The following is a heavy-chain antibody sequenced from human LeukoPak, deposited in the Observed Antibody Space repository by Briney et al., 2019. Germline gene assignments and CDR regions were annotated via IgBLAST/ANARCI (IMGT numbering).Heavy chain of an antibody. CDR1: GFTFNSHW. D-gene: IGHD5-18*01. V-gene: IGHV3-7*01. J-gene: IGHJ4*02. CDR3: GRDGGYSYGYYSDY. CDR2: IKQDGSEK. Sequence: PGGSLRLSCAGSGFTFNSHWMSWVRQAPGKGLEWVANIKQDGSEKYYVDSVKGRFTISRDNAKNSLYLQMNSLRAEDTAVYYCGRDGGYSYGYYSDYWGQGTLVTVSS.